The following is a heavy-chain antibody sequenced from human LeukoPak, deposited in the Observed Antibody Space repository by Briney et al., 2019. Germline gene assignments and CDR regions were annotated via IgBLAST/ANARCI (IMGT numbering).Heavy chain of an antibody. CDR3: AGVLANWGFGYYYGMDV. Sequence: ASVKVSCKASGYTFTSYDINWVRQATGQGLEWMGWMNPNSGNTGYAQKFQGRVTMTRNTSISTAYMELSSLRSEDTAVYYCAGVLANWGFGYYYGMDVWGQGTTVTVSS. CDR1: GYTFTSYD. J-gene: IGHJ6*02. CDR2: MNPNSGNT. V-gene: IGHV1-8*01. D-gene: IGHD7-27*01.